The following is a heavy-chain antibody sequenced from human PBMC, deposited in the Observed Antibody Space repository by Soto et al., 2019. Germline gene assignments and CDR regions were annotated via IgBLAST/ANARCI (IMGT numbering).Heavy chain of an antibody. CDR1: GGSISSYY. D-gene: IGHD4-4*01. V-gene: IGHV4-59*01. CDR3: ARVGTVTTIDY. J-gene: IGHJ4*02. CDR2: IYYIGST. Sequence: SETLSLTCTVSGGSISSYYWSWIRQPPGKGLEWIGYIYYIGSTNYNPSLKSRVTISVDTSKNQFSLKLSSVTAADTAVYYCARVGTVTTIDYWGQGTLVTVSS.